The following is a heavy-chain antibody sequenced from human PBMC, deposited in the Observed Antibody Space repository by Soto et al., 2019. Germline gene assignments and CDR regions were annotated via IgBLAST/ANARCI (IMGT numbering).Heavy chain of an antibody. J-gene: IGHJ6*02. V-gene: IGHV4-59*02. CDR1: GDSVTSHY. CDR3: AGGDYYHSSGYYFYYYTLDV. D-gene: IGHD3-22*01. Sequence: PSETLSLTCSFSGDSVTSHYLTWIRQSPEKGLEWIAYMHYTGFSHYNPSLKSRLTISIDRSKNQFTLQLTSVTVADTAVYYCAGGDYYHSSGYYFYYYTLDVWGQGTTVTVSS. CDR2: MHYTGFS.